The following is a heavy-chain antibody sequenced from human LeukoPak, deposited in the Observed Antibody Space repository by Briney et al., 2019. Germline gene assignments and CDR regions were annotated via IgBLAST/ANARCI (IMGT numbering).Heavy chain of an antibody. J-gene: IGHJ4*02. Sequence: EASVKVSCKASGYTFTNYGISWVRQAPGQGLEWMGWISAYNGYTDYAQKLQGRVTMTTDTSTSTAYMELRSLRSDDTAVYYCARRRYSAYYFDYWGQGTLVTVSS. CDR1: GYTFTNYG. CDR3: ARRRYSAYYFDY. V-gene: IGHV1-18*01. CDR2: ISAYNGYT. D-gene: IGHD2-15*01.